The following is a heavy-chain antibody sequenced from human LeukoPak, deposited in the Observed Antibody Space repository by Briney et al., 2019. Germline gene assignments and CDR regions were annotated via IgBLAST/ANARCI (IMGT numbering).Heavy chain of an antibody. J-gene: IGHJ4*02. V-gene: IGHV3-48*03. CDR2: ISTSGSTT. D-gene: IGHD1-26*01. CDR3: ARGAQWVIDY. CDR1: GVTFSDYE. Sequence: GGSLRLSCAASGVTFSDYEVNWVRQAPGKGVEWVAYISTSGSTTHYADSVKGRFTISRDNAKNSLFLQMNSLRAEDTAVYYCARGAQWVIDYWGQGTLVTVSS.